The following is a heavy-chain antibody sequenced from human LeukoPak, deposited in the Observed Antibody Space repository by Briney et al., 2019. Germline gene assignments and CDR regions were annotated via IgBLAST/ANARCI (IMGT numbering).Heavy chain of an antibody. V-gene: IGHV7-4-1*02. CDR3: ARRVEGHAFDI. D-gene: IGHD3-3*01. CDR1: GYTFTTYA. CDR2: INTNTGNP. Sequence: ASVKVSCKASGYTFTTYAMNWVRQAPGQGLEWMGWINTNTGNPTYAQGFTGRFVFSLDTSVSTTYLQISSLKAEDTAVYYCARRVEGHAFDIWGQGTMATVSS. J-gene: IGHJ3*02.